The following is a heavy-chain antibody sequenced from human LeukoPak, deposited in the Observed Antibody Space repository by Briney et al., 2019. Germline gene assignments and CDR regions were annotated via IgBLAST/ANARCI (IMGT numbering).Heavy chain of an antibody. J-gene: IGHJ3*01. CDR3: ARQERYGDYVG. CDR1: GFTLSTYD. V-gene: IGHV3-48*01. CDR2: ISGDRNTI. D-gene: IGHD4-17*01. Sequence: GGSLRLSCAASGFTLSTYDMNWVRQAPGKGLEWVSYISGDRNTIYYANSVKGRFTLSRDNGKNSLYLQMDSLRAEDTAVYYCARQERYGDYVGWGQGTMVTVSS.